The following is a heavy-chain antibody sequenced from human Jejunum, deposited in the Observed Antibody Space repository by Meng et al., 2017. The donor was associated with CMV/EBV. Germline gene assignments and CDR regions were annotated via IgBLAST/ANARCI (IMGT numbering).Heavy chain of an antibody. D-gene: IGHD3-3*01. CDR1: GFSFSASV. CDR3: VKDFAWSIDF. J-gene: IGHJ4*02. Sequence: EVQLVEAGGCLFQPGGSLGPSCAASGFSFSASVMHWVRQDPGQGLVWVARINHDGTETIYRDSVRGRFTVSRDNTKNTVSLAMNSLRVEDTALYYCVKDFAWSIDFWGQGVLVTVSS. CDR2: INHDGTET. V-gene: IGHV3-74*01.